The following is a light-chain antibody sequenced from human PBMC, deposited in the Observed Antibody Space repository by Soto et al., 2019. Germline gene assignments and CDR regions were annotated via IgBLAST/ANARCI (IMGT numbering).Light chain of an antibody. CDR1: QSVSSNH. V-gene: IGKV3-20*01. Sequence: DIVLTQSPGTLSLSPGERATLSCRASQSVSSNHLAWYQQKPGQAPRLLIYGGSSRATGIPDRFSGSGSGTDFTLTISRLEPEDSAVYYCQQYGSSPTWTFGQGTKVDIK. CDR3: QQYGSSPTWT. CDR2: GGS. J-gene: IGKJ1*01.